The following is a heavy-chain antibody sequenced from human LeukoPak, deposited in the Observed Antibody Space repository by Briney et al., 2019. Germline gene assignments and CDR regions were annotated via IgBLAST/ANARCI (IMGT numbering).Heavy chain of an antibody. V-gene: IGHV3-21*01. Sequence: GGSLRLSCAASGFTFSNYGMNWVCQAPGKGLEWVSFTDTSGNYIYYGDSVKGRFTIYRDNAKNLVFLQMNGLRAEDTAVYYCARGRSITLLRGVAMSDGFDIWGQGAMVAVSS. CDR1: GFTFSNYG. CDR3: ARGRSITLLRGVAMSDGFDI. CDR2: TDTSGNYI. D-gene: IGHD3-10*01. J-gene: IGHJ3*02.